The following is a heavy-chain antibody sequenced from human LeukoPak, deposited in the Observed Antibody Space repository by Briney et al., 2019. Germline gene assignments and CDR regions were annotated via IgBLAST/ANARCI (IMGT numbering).Heavy chain of an antibody. D-gene: IGHD6-19*01. V-gene: IGHV3-23*01. Sequence: GGSLRLSCAASGFTFSSYAMSWVRQAPGKGLEWVSAISGSGRSTYYADSVKGRFTISRDNSKNTLSLQMNSLRAEDTAVYYCAQPSSGWTSFDFWGQGTLVTVSS. CDR1: GFTFSSYA. CDR2: ISGSGRST. J-gene: IGHJ4*02. CDR3: AQPSSGWTSFDF.